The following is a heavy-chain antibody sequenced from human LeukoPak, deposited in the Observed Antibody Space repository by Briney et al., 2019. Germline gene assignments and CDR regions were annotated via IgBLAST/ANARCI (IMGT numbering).Heavy chain of an antibody. V-gene: IGHV3-33*01. D-gene: IGHD5-24*01. CDR1: GFTFSSFG. CDR3: VRGVGVSRFNYFDP. Sequence: VQPGRSLTLSCAASGFTFSSFGMHWVRQAPGKGMEWLAVIWYDASNKYYADSVKGRFTISRDNSKNTLYLQMNSLRDDDTAVYYCVRGVGVSRFNYFDPRGQGTLVTVSS. CDR2: IWYDASNK. J-gene: IGHJ5*02.